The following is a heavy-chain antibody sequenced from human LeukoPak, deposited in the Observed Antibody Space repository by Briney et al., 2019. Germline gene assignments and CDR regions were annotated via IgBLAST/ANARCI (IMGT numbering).Heavy chain of an antibody. J-gene: IGHJ4*02. V-gene: IGHV1-18*01. CDR1: GYTFINYG. CDR3: ARGEVVPAAPFDY. Sequence: ASVKVSCKASGYTFINYGITWVRQAPGQGLEWMGWISAYNSAYNGNTHYAQKLQGRVTMTTDTSTNTGYMELRSLRSDDTAVYYWARGEVVPAAPFDYWGQGTLVTVSS. D-gene: IGHD2-2*01. CDR2: ISAYNSAYNGNT.